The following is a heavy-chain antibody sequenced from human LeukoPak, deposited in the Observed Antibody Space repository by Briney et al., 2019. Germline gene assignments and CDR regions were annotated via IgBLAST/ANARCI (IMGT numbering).Heavy chain of an antibody. CDR1: GGSISSYY. D-gene: IGHD1-26*01. Sequence: KASETLSLTCTVSGGSISSYYWSWIRQPPGKGLEWIGYIYYSGSTNYNPSLKSRVTISVDTSKNQFSLKLSSVTAADTAVYYCASSLVGATLDAFDIWGQGTMVTVSS. J-gene: IGHJ3*02. CDR3: ASSLVGATLDAFDI. CDR2: IYYSGST. V-gene: IGHV4-59*08.